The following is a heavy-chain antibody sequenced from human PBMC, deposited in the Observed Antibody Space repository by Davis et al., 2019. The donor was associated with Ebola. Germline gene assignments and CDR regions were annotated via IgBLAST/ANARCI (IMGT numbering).Heavy chain of an antibody. V-gene: IGHV3-23*01. CDR1: GFTFSSYA. CDR2: ISGSGGST. CDR3: AKDRRSYDYYYYYYMDV. J-gene: IGHJ6*03. Sequence: PGGSLRLSCAASGFTFSSYAMSWVRQAPGKGLEWVSAISGSGGSTYYADSVKGRFTISRDNSKNTLYLQMNSLRAEDTAVYYCAKDRRSYDYYYYYYMDVWGKGTTVTVSS. D-gene: IGHD3-16*01.